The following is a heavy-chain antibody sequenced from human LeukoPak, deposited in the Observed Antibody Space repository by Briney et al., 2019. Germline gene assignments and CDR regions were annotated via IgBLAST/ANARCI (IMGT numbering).Heavy chain of an antibody. D-gene: IGHD2-2*01. Sequence: SETLSLTCTVSGGSISSYYWSWIRQPPGKRLEWIGYIYYSGSTNYNPSLKSRVTISVDTSKNQFSLKLSSVTAADTAVYYCARTNPYCSSTSCYFLDYYYYGMDVWGQGTTVTVSS. CDR2: IYYSGST. CDR3: ARTNPYCSSTSCYFLDYYYYGMDV. J-gene: IGHJ6*02. CDR1: GGSISSYY. V-gene: IGHV4-59*01.